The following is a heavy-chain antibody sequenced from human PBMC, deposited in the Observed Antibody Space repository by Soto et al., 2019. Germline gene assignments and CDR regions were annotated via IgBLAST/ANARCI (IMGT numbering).Heavy chain of an antibody. CDR1: GFTFANYA. CDR2: IRAGDGSE. J-gene: IGHJ6*02. D-gene: IGHD6-19*01. Sequence: GSLRLSCAASGFTFANYAMSWVRQAPGKGLEWVSTIRAGDGSEKYADFVEGRFTISRDTSKNTLSLQMNSLRAGDTAVYYCARLGLAVAGTGVYYYYGMDVWGQGTTVTVSS. CDR3: ARLGLAVAGTGVYYYYGMDV. V-gene: IGHV3-23*01.